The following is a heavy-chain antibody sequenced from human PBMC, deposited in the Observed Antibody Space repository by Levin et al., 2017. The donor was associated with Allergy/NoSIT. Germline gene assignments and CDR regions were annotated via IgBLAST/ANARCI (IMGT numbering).Heavy chain of an antibody. CDR3: ARHPSMTTVTFDY. D-gene: IGHD4-17*01. V-gene: IGHV4-39*01. J-gene: IGHJ4*02. CDR2: IYYSGST. CDR1: AGSISSSNYY. Sequence: KPSETLSLTCTVSAGSISSSNYYWGWIRQPPGKGLEWIGSIYYSGSTYYNPSLKSRVTISVDTSKNQFSLKLSSVTAADTAVYYCARHPSMTTVTFDYWGQGTLVTVSS.